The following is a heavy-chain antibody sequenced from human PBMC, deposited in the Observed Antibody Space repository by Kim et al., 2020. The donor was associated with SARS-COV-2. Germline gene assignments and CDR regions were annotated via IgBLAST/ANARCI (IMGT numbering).Heavy chain of an antibody. V-gene: IGHV3-64D*06. J-gene: IGHJ6*02. D-gene: IGHD3-16*01. CDR3: VKDPYVGDDSYYYYYGMDV. Sequence: GRFTISRDNSKNTLYLQMSSLRAEDTAVYYCVKDPYVGDDSYYYYYGMDVWGQGTTVTVSS.